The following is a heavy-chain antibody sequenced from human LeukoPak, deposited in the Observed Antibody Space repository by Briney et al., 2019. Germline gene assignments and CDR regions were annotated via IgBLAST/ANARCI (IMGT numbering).Heavy chain of an antibody. Sequence: GGSLRLSCAASGFTFSSYAMTWVRQAPGQGLEWVSSMSSGGSYIYYADSVRGRFTISRDNAKDSLFLLMNSLRVEDTAVYYCARGRPTGSSRRFVVQWGQGTLVTVSS. CDR3: ARGRPTGSSRRFVVQ. CDR2: MSSGGSYI. CDR1: GFTFSSYA. V-gene: IGHV3-21*06. D-gene: IGHD2-15*01. J-gene: IGHJ4*02.